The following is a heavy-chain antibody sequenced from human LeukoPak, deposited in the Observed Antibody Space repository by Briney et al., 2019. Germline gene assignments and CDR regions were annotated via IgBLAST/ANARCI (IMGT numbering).Heavy chain of an antibody. CDR1: GYTFTSYG. V-gene: IGHV1-18*01. J-gene: IGHJ3*02. CDR2: VSTDSGKT. CDR3: ARDKDHAFDI. Sequence: ASVKVSCKASGYTFTSYGISWVRQAPGQGLEWMGWVSTDSGKTNYARGLQGRVTMTTDTSTRTAYMELRSLRSDDTAVYFCARDKDHAFDIWGQRTMVTVPS.